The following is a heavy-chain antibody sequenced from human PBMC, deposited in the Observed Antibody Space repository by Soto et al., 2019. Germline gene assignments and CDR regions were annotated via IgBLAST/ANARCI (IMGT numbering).Heavy chain of an antibody. V-gene: IGHV4-39*01. CDR3: ARLDGGYGYYYYGMDV. Sequence: SETLSLTCTVSGCSLSSSSYYWGWVRQPPGKGLEWIGSIYYSGSTYYNPSLKSRVTISVDTSKNQFSLKLSSVTAADTAVYYCARLDGGYGYYYYGMDVWGQGTTVTVSS. J-gene: IGHJ6*02. CDR1: GCSLSSSSYY. CDR2: IYYSGST. D-gene: IGHD5-12*01.